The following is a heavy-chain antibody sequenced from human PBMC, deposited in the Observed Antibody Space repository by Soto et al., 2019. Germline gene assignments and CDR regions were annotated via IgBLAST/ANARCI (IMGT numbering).Heavy chain of an antibody. V-gene: IGHV3-30-3*01. D-gene: IGHD6-19*01. CDR1: GFTFSSYA. CDR3: ARDPRYSSGYYFDY. CDR2: ISYDGSNK. Sequence: QVQLVESGGGVVQPGRSLRLSCEASGFTFSSYAMHWVRQAPGKWLEWVAVISYDGSNKYYADSVKGRFTISRDNSKNTLYLQMNSLRAEDTAVYYCARDPRYSSGYYFDYWGQGTLVNVSS. J-gene: IGHJ4*02.